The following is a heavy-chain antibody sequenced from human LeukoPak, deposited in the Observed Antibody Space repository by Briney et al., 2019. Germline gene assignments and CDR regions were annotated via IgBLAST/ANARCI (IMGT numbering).Heavy chain of an antibody. CDR2: ISSSSSYI. CDR3: ARWGDRRGGAFDI. V-gene: IGHV3-21*01. Sequence: AGGSLRLSCAASGFTFSTYTMNWVRQAPGKGLERVSSISSSSSYIYYADSVKGRFTISRDNAKNSLYLQMNSLRAEDTALYYCARWGDRRGGAFDIWGQGIMVTVSS. CDR1: GFTFSTYT. J-gene: IGHJ3*02. D-gene: IGHD3-16*01.